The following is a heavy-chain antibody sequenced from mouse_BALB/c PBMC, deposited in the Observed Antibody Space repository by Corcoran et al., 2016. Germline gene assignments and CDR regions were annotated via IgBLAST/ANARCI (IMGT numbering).Heavy chain of an antibody. CDR3: ARGAIYYGNYKFAY. D-gene: IGHD2-1*01. J-gene: IGHJ3*01. V-gene: IGHV1S136*01. Sequence: EVQLQQSGPELVKPGASVKMSCKASGYTFTSYAMHWVKQKPGQGLEWIGYINPYNDGTKYNEKFKGKATLTSDKSSSTAYMELSSLTSEDSAVYYCARGAIYYGNYKFAYWGQGTLVTVSA. CDR2: INPYNDGT. CDR1: GYTFTSYA.